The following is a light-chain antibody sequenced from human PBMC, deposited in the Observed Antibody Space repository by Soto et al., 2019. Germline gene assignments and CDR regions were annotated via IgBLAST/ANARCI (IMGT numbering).Light chain of an antibody. CDR3: QHYNTFPVA. CDR1: QSISTW. J-gene: IGKJ1*01. V-gene: IGKV1-5*03. CDR2: KAS. Sequence: DIQMTQSPSTLSASVGDRLTITCRASQSISTWLAWYQQKPGKAPKLLIYKASSLESGVPSRFSGSGSGTEFTLTISSLQPDDFATYYCQHYNTFPVAFGHGTKVEVK.